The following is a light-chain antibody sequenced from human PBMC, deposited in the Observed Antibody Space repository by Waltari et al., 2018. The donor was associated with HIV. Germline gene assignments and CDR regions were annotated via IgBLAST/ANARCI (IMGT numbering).Light chain of an antibody. J-gene: IGKJ4*01. Sequence: EIVLTQSPGTLSLSPGERATLSCRASADVSTYLAWYQQRSGQSPRLLIYDASVRATGVPARFSGNGSGTDFTLTISSLDPEDFAVYYCQQRSNWPPAPTFGGGTKVEIK. V-gene: IGKV3-11*01. CDR1: ADVSTY. CDR2: DAS. CDR3: QQRSNWPPAPT.